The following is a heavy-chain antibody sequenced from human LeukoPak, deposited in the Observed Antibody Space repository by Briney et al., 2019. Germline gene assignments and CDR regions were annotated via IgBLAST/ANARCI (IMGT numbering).Heavy chain of an antibody. V-gene: IGHV4-61*02. CDR2: IYTSGST. D-gene: IGHD3-10*01. CDR3: ARDGSLIPRITMRRGTDNAFDI. Sequence: PSETLSLTCTVSGGSISSSSYYWSWIRQPAGKGLEWIGRIYTSGSTNYNPSLKSRVTISVDTSKNQFSLKLSSVTAADTAVYYCARDGSLIPRITMRRGTDNAFDIWGQGTMVTVSS. CDR1: GGSISSSSYY. J-gene: IGHJ3*02.